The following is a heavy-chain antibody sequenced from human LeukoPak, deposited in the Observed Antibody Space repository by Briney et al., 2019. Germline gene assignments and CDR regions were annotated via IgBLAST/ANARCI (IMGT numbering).Heavy chain of an antibody. D-gene: IGHD3-10*01. CDR2: ISSISSYI. CDR1: GFTFSSYS. CDR3: AFVSARESADY. J-gene: IGHJ4*02. Sequence: GGSLRLSCAASGFTFSSYSMNWVRQAPGKGLEWVSSISSISSYIYYADSLKGRFTISRDNAKNSLYLQVNSPRAEDTAVYYCAFVSARESADYWGQGTLVTVSS. V-gene: IGHV3-21*01.